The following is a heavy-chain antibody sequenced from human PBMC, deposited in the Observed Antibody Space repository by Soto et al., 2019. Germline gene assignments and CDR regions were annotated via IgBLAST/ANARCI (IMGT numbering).Heavy chain of an antibody. V-gene: IGHV4-30-4*01. Sequence: SETLSLTCTVSGGSISSVDYYWSWIRQPPGKGLEWIGYIYYSGSTYYNPSLKSRVTISVDTSKNQFSLKLSSVTAADTAVYYCARHGQWLVTGYFYYGMDVWGQGTTVTVSS. D-gene: IGHD6-19*01. J-gene: IGHJ6*02. CDR3: ARHGQWLVTGYFYYGMDV. CDR1: GGSISSVDYY. CDR2: IYYSGST.